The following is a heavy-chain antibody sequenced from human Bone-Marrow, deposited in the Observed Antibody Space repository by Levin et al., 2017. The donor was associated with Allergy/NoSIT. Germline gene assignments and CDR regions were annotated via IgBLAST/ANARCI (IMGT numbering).Heavy chain of an antibody. D-gene: IGHD6-13*01. CDR2: ISDDGRRT. CDR3: ARMGYTSSWTNLDF. J-gene: IGHJ4*02. CDR1: AFTFSNYW. Sequence: GGSLRLSCEGSAFTFSNYWMHWVRQAPGKGLVWVSYISDDGRRTSFADSVKGRFTISRDNAKNTLYLQMNSLRAEDTAVYYCARMGYTSSWTNLDFWGQGTLVTVSS. V-gene: IGHV3-74*01.